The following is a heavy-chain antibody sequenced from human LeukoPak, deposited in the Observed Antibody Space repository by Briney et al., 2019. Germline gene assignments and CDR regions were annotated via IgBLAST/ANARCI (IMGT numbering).Heavy chain of an antibody. D-gene: IGHD6-6*01. V-gene: IGHV1-46*01. J-gene: IGHJ1*01. Sequence: ASVKVSCKASGYTFTSYYMHWVRQAPGQGLEWMGIINPSGGSTSYAQKFQGRVTMTRDTSTSTVYMELSSLRSEDTAVYYCARAVFLEYSIPYFQHWGQGTLVTVSS. CDR2: INPSGGST. CDR1: GYTFTSYY. CDR3: ARAVFLEYSIPYFQH.